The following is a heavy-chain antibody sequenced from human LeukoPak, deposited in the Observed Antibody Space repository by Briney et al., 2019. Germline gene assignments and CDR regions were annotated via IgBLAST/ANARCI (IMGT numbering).Heavy chain of an antibody. V-gene: IGHV1-46*01. Sequence: ASVKVSCKTSGYSFTSYYIHWVRQAPGQGLEWMGIINPSGGSTTYAQKFQGRPTMASDTSTSTVYMELSSLRSEDTAMYYCARSSAYYNEADIWGQGTMVTVSS. J-gene: IGHJ3*02. CDR3: ARSSAYYNEADI. CDR1: GYSFTSYY. CDR2: INPSGGST. D-gene: IGHD1-26*01.